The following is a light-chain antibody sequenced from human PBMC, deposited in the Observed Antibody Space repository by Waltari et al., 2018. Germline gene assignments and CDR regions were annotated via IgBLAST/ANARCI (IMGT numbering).Light chain of an antibody. CDR3: QQYGSSPLS. J-gene: IGKJ4*01. CDR1: QSISSY. CDR2: GGS. Sequence: ESVLTQSPGTLSLSPGERATLSCRASQSISSYLAWYHQKPGQAPRLLIYGGSSRATGIPDRFSGSGSGTDFTLTISRLEPEDFAVYYCQQYGSSPLSFGGGTKVEIK. V-gene: IGKV3-20*01.